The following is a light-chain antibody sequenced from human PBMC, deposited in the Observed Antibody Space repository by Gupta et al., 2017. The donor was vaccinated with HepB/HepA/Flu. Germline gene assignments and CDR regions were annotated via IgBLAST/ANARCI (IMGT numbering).Light chain of an antibody. CDR2: LAS. V-gene: IGKV2-28*01. J-gene: IGKJ2*01. CDR3: LQAEQTPYT. Sequence: DIEMSQSPLYLPVTPVEPASISCRSNQSLLQRNGYDYLDWYVQRPGQSPHVLINLASNRASGVPDRFSGSGSGTDFSLRISRVEAEDVGVYYCLQAEQTPYTFGRGTKLEI. CDR1: QSLLQRNGYDY.